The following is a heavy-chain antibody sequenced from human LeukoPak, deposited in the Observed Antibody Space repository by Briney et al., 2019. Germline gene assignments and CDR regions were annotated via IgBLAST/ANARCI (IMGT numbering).Heavy chain of an antibody. CDR2: INTNTGNP. V-gene: IGHV7-4-1*02. Sequence: GASVKVSCKASGYTFTSYTMNWVRQAPGQGLEWMGWINTNTGNPTYAQGFTGRFVFSLDTSVSTAYLQISSLKAEDTVVYFCARGPYSYDSSGAFDIWGQGTMVTVSS. D-gene: IGHD3-22*01. CDR1: GYTFTSYT. CDR3: ARGPYSYDSSGAFDI. J-gene: IGHJ3*02.